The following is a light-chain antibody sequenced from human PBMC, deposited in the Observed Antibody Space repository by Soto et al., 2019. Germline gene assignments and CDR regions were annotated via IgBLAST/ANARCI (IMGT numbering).Light chain of an antibody. CDR3: GACDGRLSVYV. Sequence: QSVLTQPPSASGTPGQRVIISCSGSSSNVGSNYVYWFHQLPGTAPKLLMYNNTERPSGVPDRISASKSGTSASLAISGLRSEDDADYYCGACDGRLSVYVFGTGTKLTVL. CDR1: SSNVGSNY. J-gene: IGLJ1*01. V-gene: IGLV1-47*02. CDR2: NNT.